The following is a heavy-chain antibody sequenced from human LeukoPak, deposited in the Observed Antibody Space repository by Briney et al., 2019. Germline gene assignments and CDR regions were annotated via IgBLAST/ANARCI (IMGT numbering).Heavy chain of an antibody. V-gene: IGHV3-23*01. D-gene: IGHD3-3*01. CDR3: ARDPTPKKDIWSGYFLAYYYGMDV. J-gene: IGHJ6*02. CDR2: ISGSGGST. Sequence: GGSLRLSCAASGFTFSSYAMSWVRQAPGKGLEWVSAISGSGGSTYYADSVKGRFTISRDNSKNSLYLQMNSLRAEDTAVYYCARDPTPKKDIWSGYFLAYYYGMDVWGQGTTVTVSS. CDR1: GFTFSSYA.